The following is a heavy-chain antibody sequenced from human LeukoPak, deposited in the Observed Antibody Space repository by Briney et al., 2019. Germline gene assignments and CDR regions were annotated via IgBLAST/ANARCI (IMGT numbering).Heavy chain of an antibody. D-gene: IGHD2-15*01. J-gene: IGHJ4*02. CDR2: IDSGGST. CDR1: GITVSSHY. V-gene: IGHV3-53*04. Sequence: GGSLRLSCAASGITVSSHYMTWVRQAPGKGLEWVSVIDSGGSTYYADSVKGRFTISRHNSKNTLYLQMNSLRAEDTAVYYCARGVVAAIDWGQGTLVTVSS. CDR3: ARGVVAAID.